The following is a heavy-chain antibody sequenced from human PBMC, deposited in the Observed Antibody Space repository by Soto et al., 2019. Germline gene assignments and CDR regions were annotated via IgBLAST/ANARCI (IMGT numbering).Heavy chain of an antibody. Sequence: QVQLQESGPGLVKPSQTLSLTCTVSGVSISSGTYYWSWVRQHPGKGLEWIGYIYYRGTTYYNPSLKSRVTISVDTSKNKFSLRLSSVTAADAAVYYCERWTLTTPTYYFDYWGQGDPVTVSS. CDR3: ERWTLTTPTYYFDY. D-gene: IGHD3-9*01. V-gene: IGHV4-31*03. CDR2: IYYRGTT. J-gene: IGHJ4*02. CDR1: GVSISSGTYY.